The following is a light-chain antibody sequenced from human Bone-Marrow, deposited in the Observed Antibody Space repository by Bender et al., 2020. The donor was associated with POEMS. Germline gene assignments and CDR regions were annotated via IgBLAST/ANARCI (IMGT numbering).Light chain of an antibody. CDR1: SSDVGGYNY. CDR3: SSYAGGNNWV. V-gene: IGLV2-8*01. CDR2: EVS. J-gene: IGLJ1*01. Sequence: QSALTQPPSASGSPGQSVTISCTGTSSDVGGYNYVSWYQQHPKKKPKLIICEVSKLPSGVPDRFSCSKSGNTASLTVSGLQAEDEADYYCSSYAGGNNWVFGTVTQVTVL.